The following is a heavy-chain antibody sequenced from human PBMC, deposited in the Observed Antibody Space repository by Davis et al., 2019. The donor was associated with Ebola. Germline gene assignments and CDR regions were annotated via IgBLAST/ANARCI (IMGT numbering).Heavy chain of an antibody. CDR1: GFTVSSNY. Sequence: GESLKISCAASGFTVSSNYMSWVRQAPGKGLEWVSVIYSGSNTYYADSVKGRFTISRDNSKNTLYLQMNSLRAEDTAVYYCARGELEGALDYWGQGTLVTVSS. V-gene: IGHV3-53*01. CDR2: IYSGSNT. CDR3: ARGELEGALDY. J-gene: IGHJ4*02. D-gene: IGHD1-1*01.